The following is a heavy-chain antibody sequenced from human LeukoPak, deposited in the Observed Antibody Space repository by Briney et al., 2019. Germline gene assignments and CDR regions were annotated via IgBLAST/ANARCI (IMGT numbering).Heavy chain of an antibody. V-gene: IGHV3-21*01. CDR3: AKDRYGSGKNWFDP. J-gene: IGHJ5*02. Sequence: GGSLRLSCAASGFTFSSYSMNWVRQAPGKGLEWVSSISSSSSYIYYADSVKGRFTISRDNAKNSLYLQMNSLRAEDTAVYYCAKDRYGSGKNWFDPWGQGTLVTVSS. CDR1: GFTFSSYS. D-gene: IGHD3-10*01. CDR2: ISSSSSYI.